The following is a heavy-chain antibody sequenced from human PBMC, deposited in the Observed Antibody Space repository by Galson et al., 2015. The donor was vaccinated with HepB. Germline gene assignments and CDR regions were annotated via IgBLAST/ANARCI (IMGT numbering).Heavy chain of an antibody. V-gene: IGHV1-18*01. CDR2: ISPYNGNT. D-gene: IGHD6-19*01. CDR1: DYTFTNYA. CDR3: ARARQQWLGTNAFDI. J-gene: IGHJ3*02. Sequence: SVKVSCKASDYTFTNYAINWVRQAPGQGPEWMGWISPYNGNTNYAQKSQGRVTMTTDTSTTTAYMELRSLTSNDTAVYYCARARQQWLGTNAFDIWGQGTMVTVSS.